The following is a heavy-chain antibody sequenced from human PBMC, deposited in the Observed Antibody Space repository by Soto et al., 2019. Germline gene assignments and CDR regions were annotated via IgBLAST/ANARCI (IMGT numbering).Heavy chain of an antibody. CDR3: TSLLLRWQHDY. Sequence: EVQLVESGGGLVKPGGSLRLSCAASGFTFSNAWMNWVRQAPGKGLEWVGRIKSKTDGGTTDYAAPVKGRFTISRDDSKNTLYLQMNSLKTVDTAVYYCTSLLLRWQHDYWGQGTLVTVSS. CDR2: IKSKTDGGTT. V-gene: IGHV3-15*07. D-gene: IGHD4-17*01. CDR1: GFTFSNAW. J-gene: IGHJ4*02.